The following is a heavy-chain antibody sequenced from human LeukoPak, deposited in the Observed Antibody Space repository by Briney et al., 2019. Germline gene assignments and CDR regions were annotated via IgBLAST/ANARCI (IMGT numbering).Heavy chain of an antibody. Sequence: PGGSLRLSCAASGFTFSDYNMNWVRQAPGKGLEWVSSISSSSHYIYYADSVKGRFTISRDNAKNSLYLQMNSLRAEDTAVYYCANFERTVAGPYNWFDPWGQGTLVTVSS. J-gene: IGHJ5*02. CDR1: GFTFSDYN. CDR2: ISSSSHYI. V-gene: IGHV3-21*04. D-gene: IGHD6-19*01. CDR3: ANFERTVAGPYNWFDP.